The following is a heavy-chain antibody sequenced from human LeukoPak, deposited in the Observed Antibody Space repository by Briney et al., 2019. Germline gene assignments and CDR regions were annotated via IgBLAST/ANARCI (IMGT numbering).Heavy chain of an antibody. J-gene: IGHJ4*02. CDR1: GFTFSSHW. CDR3: AKGRTFFYDSSGSSLDS. CDR2: VNSEGSST. V-gene: IGHV3-74*01. Sequence: PGESLRLSCAASGFTFSSHWMHWVRQAPGKGLMWVSRVNSEGSSTTYADSVKGRFTISRDNAKDTLYLQINSLRAEDTAVYFCAKGRTFFYDSSGSSLDSWGQGTLVTVSS. D-gene: IGHD3-22*01.